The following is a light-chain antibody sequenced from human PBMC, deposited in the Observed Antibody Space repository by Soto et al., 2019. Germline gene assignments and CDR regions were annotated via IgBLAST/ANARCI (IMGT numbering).Light chain of an antibody. J-gene: IGKJ4*01. CDR2: DAS. CDR1: QDISNY. Sequence: DIQMTQSPSSLSASVGDRVTITCQASQDISNYLNWYQQKPGKAHKLLIYDASNLETGVPSRFSGSGSGTDFTFTISRLQPEDIATYYCQQYDNLPITFGGGTKVEIK. CDR3: QQYDNLPIT. V-gene: IGKV1-33*01.